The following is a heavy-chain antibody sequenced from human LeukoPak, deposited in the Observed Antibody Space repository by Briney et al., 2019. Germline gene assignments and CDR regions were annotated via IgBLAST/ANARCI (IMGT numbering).Heavy chain of an antibody. CDR2: ISGSGGST. D-gene: IGHD2-8*01. Sequence: QPGRSLRLSCAASGFTFDDYAMHWVRQAPGKGLEWVSAISGSGGSTYYADSVKGRFTISRDNSKNTLYLQMNSLRAEDTAVYYCAKAPTFPSIVLMVYAENYFDYWGQGTLVTVSS. CDR1: GFTFDDYA. CDR3: AKAPTFPSIVLMVYAENYFDY. J-gene: IGHJ4*02. V-gene: IGHV3-23*01.